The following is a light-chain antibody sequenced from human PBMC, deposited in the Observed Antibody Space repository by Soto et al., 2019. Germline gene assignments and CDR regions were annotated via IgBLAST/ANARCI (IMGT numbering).Light chain of an antibody. Sequence: DIVLTQSPVTLSLSPGERATLSCRASQTVSSSYLAWYQQKPGQAPRLLIYGASNRATGIPDRFGGSGSGADFTLTISRLEPEDFAVYYCQQYGSSPRTFGQGTKVDI. V-gene: IGKV3-20*01. CDR2: GAS. CDR3: QQYGSSPRT. J-gene: IGKJ1*01. CDR1: QTVSSSY.